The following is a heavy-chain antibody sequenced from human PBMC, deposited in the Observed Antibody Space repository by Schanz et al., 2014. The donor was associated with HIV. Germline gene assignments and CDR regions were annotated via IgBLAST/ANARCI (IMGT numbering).Heavy chain of an antibody. J-gene: IGHJ6*02. CDR1: GFTFSSYA. V-gene: IGHV3-30*18. D-gene: IGHD3-22*01. CDR3: AKDRNHYDSRYRGKGNYYYYYGMDV. CDR2: ISYDGSNK. Sequence: VQLLESGGGLVQPGGSLRLSCAASGFTFSSYAMSWVRQAPGKGLEWVAVISYDGSNKYYADSVKGRFTVSRDNAKNTVYLQMKSLRVEDTAVYYCAKDRNHYDSRYRGKGNYYYYYGMDVWGQGTTVTVSS.